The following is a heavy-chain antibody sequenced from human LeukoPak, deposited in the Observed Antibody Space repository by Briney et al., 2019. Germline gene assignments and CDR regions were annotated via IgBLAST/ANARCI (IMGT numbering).Heavy chain of an antibody. Sequence: ASVKVSCKASGYTFTSYGISWVRQAPGQGLEWMGWISAYNGNTNYAQKLQGRVTMNTDTSTSTAYMELRSLRSDDTAVYYCASATPSDTDYYGMDVWGQGTTVTVSS. CDR1: GYTFTSYG. CDR2: ISAYNGNT. CDR3: ASATPSDTDYYGMDV. V-gene: IGHV1-18*01. J-gene: IGHJ6*02. D-gene: IGHD2-2*01.